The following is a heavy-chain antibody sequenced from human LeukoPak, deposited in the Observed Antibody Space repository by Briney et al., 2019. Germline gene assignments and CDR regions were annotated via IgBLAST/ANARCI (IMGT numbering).Heavy chain of an antibody. D-gene: IGHD3-3*01. CDR1: GFTFSSYW. CDR3: ARDDSPAYYDSWSGTYYYYYYMDV. V-gene: IGHV3-74*01. Sequence: GGSLRLSCAASGFTFSSYWMHWVRQAPGKGLVWVSRINSDGSSTSYADSVKGRFTISRDNAKNTLYLQMNSLRAEDTAVYYCARDDSPAYYDSWSGTYYYYYYMDVWGKGTTVTVSS. J-gene: IGHJ6*03. CDR2: INSDGSST.